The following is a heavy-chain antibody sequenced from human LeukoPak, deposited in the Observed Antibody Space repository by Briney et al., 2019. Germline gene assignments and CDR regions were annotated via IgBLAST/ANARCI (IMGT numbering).Heavy chain of an antibody. CDR2: IYSTGST. D-gene: IGHD3-22*01. CDR1: GGSMSDYY. V-gene: IGHV4-59*01. CDR3: ARDYTMTHAFDI. Sequence: QVQLQESGPGLVKPWETLSLTCTVSGGSMSDYYWSWIRQPPGKGLEWIGYIYSTGSTNYNPSLKSRVIISVDTSKNQFFLKLNSVTAADTALYYCARDYTMTHAFDIWGQGTLVTVSS. J-gene: IGHJ3*02.